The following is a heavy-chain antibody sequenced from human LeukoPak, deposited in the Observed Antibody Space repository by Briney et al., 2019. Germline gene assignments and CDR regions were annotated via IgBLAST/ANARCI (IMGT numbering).Heavy chain of an antibody. CDR3: AREANSPTARYWYFDL. CDR1: GGSVSSYY. J-gene: IGHJ2*01. Sequence: PSETLSLTCTVSGGSVSSYYWSWMRQSPGKGLELIGYVYYSGSTNYNPALKSRVTISLDTSENQFSLKLSSVTAADTAVYYCAREANSPTARYWYFDLWGRGTQVTVSS. D-gene: IGHD2-21*01. CDR2: VYYSGST. V-gene: IGHV4-59*02.